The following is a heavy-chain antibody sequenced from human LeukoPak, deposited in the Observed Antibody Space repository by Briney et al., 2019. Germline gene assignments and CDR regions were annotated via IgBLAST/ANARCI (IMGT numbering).Heavy chain of an antibody. Sequence: PSETLSLTCAVSGGSISSNSYYWGWIRQPPGKGLEWIGSIYYSGSTYYNPSLKSRVTISVDTSKNQFSLKLSSVTAADTAVYYCARATRRWLRLLPGYYYFDYWGQGTPVTVSS. D-gene: IGHD5-12*01. CDR2: IYYSGST. J-gene: IGHJ4*02. CDR3: ARATRRWLRLLPGYYYFDY. V-gene: IGHV4-39*07. CDR1: GGSISSNSYY.